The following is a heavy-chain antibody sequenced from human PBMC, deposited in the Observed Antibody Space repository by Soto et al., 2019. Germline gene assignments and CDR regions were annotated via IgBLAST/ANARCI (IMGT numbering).Heavy chain of an antibody. Sequence: EVQLVESGGGLVQPGGSLRLSCAASGFTLSGSSMHWVRQAPGKGLVWVSGIDNAGTDSTYADSVKGGFTSSRDNAKNMLYLQMNSLRVEDTAVYYCARGWFGPDVWGKGTTVTVSS. CDR1: GFTLSGSS. D-gene: IGHD3-10*01. J-gene: IGHJ6*04. V-gene: IGHV3-74*01. CDR2: IDNAGTDS. CDR3: ARGWFGPDV.